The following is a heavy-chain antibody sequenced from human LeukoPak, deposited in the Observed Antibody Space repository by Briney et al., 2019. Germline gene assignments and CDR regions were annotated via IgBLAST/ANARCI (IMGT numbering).Heavy chain of an antibody. J-gene: IGHJ4*02. CDR3: AKPCARGYSSGWYFPDY. D-gene: IGHD6-19*01. Sequence: PGGPLTLPCRLSGYPFSSYAMMCLRQARGKALEWVSAISSSGFSTHYADSVKVRFAISRDNSTNTLYLQMNSLRAEDTAVYDCAKPCARGYSSGWYFPDYWGQGILVTVAS. CDR2: ISSSGFST. V-gene: IGHV3-23*01. CDR1: GYPFSSYA.